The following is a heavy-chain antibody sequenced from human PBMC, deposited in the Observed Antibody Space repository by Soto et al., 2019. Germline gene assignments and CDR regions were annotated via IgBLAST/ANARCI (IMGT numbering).Heavy chain of an antibody. CDR3: AGNRFLEWSTYGMDV. V-gene: IGHV1-46*01. J-gene: IGHJ6*02. Sequence: VASVKVSCKASGYTFTSYYMHWVRQAPGQGLEWMGIINPSGGSTSYAQKFQGRVTMTRDTSTSTVYMELSSLRSEDTAVYYCAGNRFLEWSTYGMDVWGQGTTVTVSS. D-gene: IGHD3-3*01. CDR2: INPSGGST. CDR1: GYTFTSYY.